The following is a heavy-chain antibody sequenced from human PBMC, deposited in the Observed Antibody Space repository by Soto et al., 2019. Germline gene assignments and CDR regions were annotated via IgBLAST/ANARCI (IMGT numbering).Heavy chain of an antibody. D-gene: IGHD2-2*02. CDR1: GYSFSNSW. J-gene: IGHJ6*02. CDR3: ARHVTSLSIRPPTNFSQYYGIDV. V-gene: IGHV5-51*01. Sequence: PGESLKISCKGSGYSFSNSWIGWVRQMPGKGLEWMGIIYPGDSDTRYSPSFQGQVTISADKSISTAYLQWSSLKASDTAMYYCARHVTSLSIRPPTNFSQYYGIDVWGQGTTVTVSS. CDR2: IYPGDSDT.